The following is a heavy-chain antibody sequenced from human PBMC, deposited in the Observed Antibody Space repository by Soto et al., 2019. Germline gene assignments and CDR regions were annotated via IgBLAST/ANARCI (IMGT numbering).Heavy chain of an antibody. CDR1: GFTFSSNG. D-gene: IGHD1-1*01. Sequence: PGGSLRLSCSASGFTFSSNGMSWVRQAPGKEQKWVKTISGSDGSTYYADSVKGRYTNSRDNSKNTPYLQMNSLRAEDTAVYYCAKDQSVMLERPSLDGRCYDYWGQGTLVTVSS. CDR2: ISGSDGST. J-gene: IGHJ4*02. CDR3: AKDQSVMLERPSLDGRCYDY. V-gene: IGHV3-23*01.